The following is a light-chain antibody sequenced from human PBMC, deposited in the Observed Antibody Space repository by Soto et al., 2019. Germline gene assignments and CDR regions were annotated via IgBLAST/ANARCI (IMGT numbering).Light chain of an antibody. CDR1: TGSVTSGHY. J-gene: IGLJ3*02. CDR2: DTS. CDR3: LLYCGKALHWV. Sequence: QTVVTQEPSLTVSPGGTVTLTCGSSTGSVTSGHYPYWFQQKPGHAPRTLIYDTSKKHSWTPARFSGSLLGGKAALTLSGVQPEDEAEYYCLLYCGKALHWVFGGGTKLTVL. V-gene: IGLV7-46*01.